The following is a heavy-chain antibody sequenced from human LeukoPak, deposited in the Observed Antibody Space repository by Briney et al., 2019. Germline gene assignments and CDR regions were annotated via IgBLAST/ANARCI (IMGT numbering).Heavy chain of an antibody. CDR1: GGSISSYY. CDR2: IYYSGST. Sequence: SETLSLTCTVSGGSISSYYWSWIRQPPGKGLEWIGYIYYSGSTNYNPSLKSRVTISVDTSKNQFSLKLSSVTAADTAVYYCASGKYSTSSLDYWGQGTLVTVSS. CDR3: ASGKYSTSSLDY. V-gene: IGHV4-59*01. D-gene: IGHD6-6*01. J-gene: IGHJ4*02.